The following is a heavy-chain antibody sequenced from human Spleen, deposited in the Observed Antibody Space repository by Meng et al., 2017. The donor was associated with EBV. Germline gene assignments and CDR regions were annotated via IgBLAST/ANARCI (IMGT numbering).Heavy chain of an antibody. D-gene: IGHD4-17*01. CDR1: GFIFSDSY. V-gene: IGHV3-11*01. CDR2: ISNSGPSI. CDR3: ASGGRGDLFDS. J-gene: IGHJ4*02. Sequence: QVRWGGSGGVLVKPGGSLRRSSAASGFIFSDSYMTWIRQTPGKGLEWISYISNSGPSIKYADSVKGRFTISRDNAKNSLYLQMDSLRAEDTAVYYCASGGRGDLFDSWGQGTLVTVSS.